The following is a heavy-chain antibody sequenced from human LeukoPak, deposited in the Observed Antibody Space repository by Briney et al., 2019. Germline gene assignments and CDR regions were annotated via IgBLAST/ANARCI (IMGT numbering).Heavy chain of an antibody. V-gene: IGHV3-30-3*01. CDR3: AREGYYGSGSPPSLYFDY. Sequence: GGSLRLSCAASGFTFRNYVIHWVRQAPGKGLEWVAVTSSDLNVKLYADSVKGRFTISRDNSRSTLYLQMNSQRPEDTAIYYCAREGYYGSGSPPSLYFDYWGQGTLVTVSS. J-gene: IGHJ4*02. CDR2: TSSDLNVK. D-gene: IGHD3-10*01. CDR1: GFTFRNYV.